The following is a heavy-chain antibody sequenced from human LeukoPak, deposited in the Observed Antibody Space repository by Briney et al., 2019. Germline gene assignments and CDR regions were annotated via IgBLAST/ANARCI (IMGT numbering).Heavy chain of an antibody. CDR1: GYTFTGYY. Sequence: ASVKVSCKASGYTFTGYYMHWVRQAPGQGLEWMGWINPNSGGTHYAQKFQGRVAMTRDTSISTAYMELSRLRSDDTAVYYCARWLGWDIVLMVYALDYWGQGTLVTVSS. CDR2: INPNSGGT. D-gene: IGHD2-8*01. J-gene: IGHJ4*02. CDR3: ARWLGWDIVLMVYALDY. V-gene: IGHV1-2*02.